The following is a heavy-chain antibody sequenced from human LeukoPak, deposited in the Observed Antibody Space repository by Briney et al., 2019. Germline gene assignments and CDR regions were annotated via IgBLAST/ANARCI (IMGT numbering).Heavy chain of an antibody. CDR1: GFTFSSFA. CDR2: ISAIGGNT. D-gene: IGHD3-10*01. J-gene: IGHJ4*02. CDR3: AKDGQIRGAIPHYFDH. Sequence: GGSLRLSCAASGFTFSSFAMSWVRQAPGKGLEWVSSISAIGGNTYYAASAKGRFTISRDNSNSTLFLQMNNLGAEDTAVYFCAKDGQIRGAIPHYFDHWGQGAPVAVSS. V-gene: IGHV3-23*01.